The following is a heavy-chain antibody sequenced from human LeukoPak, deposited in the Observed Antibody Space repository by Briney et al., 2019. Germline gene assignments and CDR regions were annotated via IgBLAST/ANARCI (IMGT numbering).Heavy chain of an antibody. CDR3: AREEDRSSWIRAFDY. Sequence: GGSLRLSCAASGFTFSSYSMNWVRQAPGKGLEWVSSISSSSSYIYYADSVKGRFIISRDNAKNSLYLQMNSLRAEDTAVYYCAREEDRSSWIRAFDYWGQGTLVTVSS. V-gene: IGHV3-21*01. J-gene: IGHJ4*02. D-gene: IGHD6-13*01. CDR1: GFTFSSYS. CDR2: ISSSSSYI.